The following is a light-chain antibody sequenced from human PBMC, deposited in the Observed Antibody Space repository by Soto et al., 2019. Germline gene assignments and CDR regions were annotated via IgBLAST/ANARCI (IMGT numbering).Light chain of an antibody. Sequence: IVLTQSPATLPLSPGERATLYGRASQNITSYLTWYQPKPGQAPRLLIYAVSNRATGIPARFSGSGSGTDFTLTISKLEPEDLALYYCQQRSNCPRTFGQGTKVEI. CDR3: QQRSNCPRT. CDR1: QNITSY. CDR2: AVS. V-gene: IGKV3-11*01. J-gene: IGKJ1*01.